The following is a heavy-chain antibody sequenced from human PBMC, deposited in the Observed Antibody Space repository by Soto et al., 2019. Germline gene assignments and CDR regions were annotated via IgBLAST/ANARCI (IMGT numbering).Heavy chain of an antibody. V-gene: IGHV4-59*11. Sequence: SETRSLTYVVSGGSISSHYWSWIRQPPGSGLEWIGFIHYSGSTQYSPSLKSRVTMSVDTSKNQFSLNLSSVTAADTAFYFCAIFDYSTSYLGPFHLWGPGIPVTVSA. CDR1: GGSISSHY. CDR3: AIFDYSTSYLGPFHL. D-gene: IGHD4-4*01. J-gene: IGHJ1*01. CDR2: IHYSGST.